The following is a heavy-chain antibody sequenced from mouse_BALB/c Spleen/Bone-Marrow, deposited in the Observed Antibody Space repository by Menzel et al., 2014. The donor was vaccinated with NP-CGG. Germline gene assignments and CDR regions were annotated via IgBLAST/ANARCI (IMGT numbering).Heavy chain of an antibody. J-gene: IGHJ3*01. V-gene: IGHV5-12*01. CDR1: GFTFSDYY. CDR3: ARAYYRDALAWFAY. Sequence: DVMLVESGGGLVQPGGSLKLSCAPSGFTFSDYYMYWVRQTPEKRLEWVAYISYGGGSTYYPDTVKGRFTISKDNAKNTLFLKMSRLKSEDTAMYYCARAYYRDALAWFAYWGQGTLVTVSA. D-gene: IGHD2-14*01. CDR2: ISYGGGST.